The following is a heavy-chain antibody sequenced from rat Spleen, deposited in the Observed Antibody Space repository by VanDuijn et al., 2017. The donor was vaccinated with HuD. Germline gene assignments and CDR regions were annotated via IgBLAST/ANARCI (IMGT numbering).Heavy chain of an antibody. CDR3: ARRHYGYTDYFDY. V-gene: IGHV5-29*01. D-gene: IGHD1-9*01. CDR2: ISYDGSIT. J-gene: IGHJ2*01. Sequence: EVQLVESDGGSVQPGRSLKLSCAASGFTFSDYYMAWVRQAPTKGLEWVAAISYDGSITYYRDSVKGRFTISRDNAKSTLSLQMDSLRSEDTATYYCARRHYGYTDYFDYWGQGVMVTVSS. CDR1: GFTFSDYY.